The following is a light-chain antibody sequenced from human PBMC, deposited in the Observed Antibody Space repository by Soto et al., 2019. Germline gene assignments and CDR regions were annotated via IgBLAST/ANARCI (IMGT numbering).Light chain of an antibody. CDR2: GAS. CDR1: QRVGST. Sequence: EIVMTQSPATLSVSPGERATLSCRASQRVGSTLAWYQQKPGQAPRLLIYGASTRATGVPARFSGSGSGTEFILNISSLQSEDFAVYYCQQYNNWPRTFGQGTRLEIK. CDR3: QQYNNWPRT. J-gene: IGKJ5*01. V-gene: IGKV3-15*01.